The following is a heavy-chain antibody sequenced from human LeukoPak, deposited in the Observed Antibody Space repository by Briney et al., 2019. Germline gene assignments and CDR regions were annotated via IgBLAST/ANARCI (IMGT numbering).Heavy chain of an antibody. V-gene: IGHV4-59*01. D-gene: IGHD3-3*01. Sequence: SETLSLTCTVSGGSISSYYWSWIRQPPGKGLEWIGYIYYSGSTNYNPSLKSRVTISVDTSKNQFSLKLSSVTAADTAVYYCARHSDSYYDFWSGYSQYYGMDVWGQGTTVTVSS. J-gene: IGHJ6*02. CDR3: ARHSDSYYDFWSGYSQYYGMDV. CDR1: GGSISSYY. CDR2: IYYSGST.